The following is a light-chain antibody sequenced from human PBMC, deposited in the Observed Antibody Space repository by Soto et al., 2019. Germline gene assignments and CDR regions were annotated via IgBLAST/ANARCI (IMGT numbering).Light chain of an antibody. Sequence: DIQMTQSPSAMSASVGDRVTITCRASQGINNYLVWFQQKPGKVPKRLISAASSLEGGVPSRFSGSGFGTDFTLTVSRLEPEDFALYYCQQYGTSPITFGQGTRLEIK. J-gene: IGKJ5*01. CDR3: QQYGTSPIT. CDR2: AAS. V-gene: IGKV1-17*03. CDR1: QGINNY.